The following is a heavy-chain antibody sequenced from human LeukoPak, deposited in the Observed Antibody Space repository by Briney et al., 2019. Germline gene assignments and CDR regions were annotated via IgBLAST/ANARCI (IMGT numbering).Heavy chain of an antibody. Sequence: GGSLRLSCAASGFTFSSYGMHWVRQAPGKGLEWVAFIRYDGSNKYYADSVKGRFTISRDNSKNTLYLQMNSLRAEDTAVYYCAKDKIGYCSSTSCYTKSGFDYWGQGTLVTASS. V-gene: IGHV3-30*02. J-gene: IGHJ4*02. CDR2: IRYDGSNK. CDR3: AKDKIGYCSSTSCYTKSGFDY. CDR1: GFTFSSYG. D-gene: IGHD2-2*02.